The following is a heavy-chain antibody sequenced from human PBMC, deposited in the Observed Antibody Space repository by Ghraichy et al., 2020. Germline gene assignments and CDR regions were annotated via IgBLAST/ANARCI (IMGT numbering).Heavy chain of an antibody. CDR1: GGSISTTRNE. Sequence: SETLSLTCTVSGGSISTTRNEWAWIRQPPGKGLEWIGNVYFRGSTYYNPSLQSRVTISVDTSKDQFSLRLDSVTAADTALYYCARVNTLVRGGRGWFDPWGQGTLVIVSS. CDR3: ARVNTLVRGGRGWFDP. D-gene: IGHD3-10*01. J-gene: IGHJ5*02. CDR2: VYFRGST. V-gene: IGHV4-39*07.